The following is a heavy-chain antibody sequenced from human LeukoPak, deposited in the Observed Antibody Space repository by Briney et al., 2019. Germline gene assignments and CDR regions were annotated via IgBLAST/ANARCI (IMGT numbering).Heavy chain of an antibody. J-gene: IGHJ4*02. Sequence: GGSLRLSCAASGFTFSSYWMHWVRQAPGKGLVWVSRINSDGSSTSYADSVKGRFTISRDNAKNTLYLQMNSLRAEDTALYYCAKDHCTGATCGPAWGYWGQGTLVTVSS. CDR1: GFTFSSYW. CDR3: AKDHCTGATCGPAWGY. CDR2: INSDGSST. D-gene: IGHD2-8*02. V-gene: IGHV3-74*01.